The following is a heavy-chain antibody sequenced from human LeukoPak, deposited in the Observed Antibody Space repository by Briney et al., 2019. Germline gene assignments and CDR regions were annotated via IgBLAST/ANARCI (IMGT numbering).Heavy chain of an antibody. J-gene: IGHJ4*02. CDR2: IYYSGST. V-gene: IGHV4-31*03. CDR3: ARYAITNTKTRKSALFDY. D-gene: IGHD3-10*01. Sequence: SQTLSLTCTVSGGSISSGGYYWSWIRQHPGKGLEWIGYIYYSGSTYYNPSLKSRVTISVDTSKNQLSLKLSSVTAADTAVYYCARYAITNTKTRKSALFDYWGQGTLVTVSS. CDR1: GGSISSGGYY.